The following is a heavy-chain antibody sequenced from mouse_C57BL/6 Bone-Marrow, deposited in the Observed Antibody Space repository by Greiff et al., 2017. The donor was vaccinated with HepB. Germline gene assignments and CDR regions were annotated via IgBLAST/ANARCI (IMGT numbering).Heavy chain of an antibody. D-gene: IGHD4-1*01. CDR3: VRRTGTFAMDY. V-gene: IGHV10-1*01. Sequence: GGGLVQPKGSLKLSCAASGFSFNTYAMNWVRQAPGKGLEWVARIRSKSNNYATYYADSVKDRFTISRDDSESMLYLQMNNLKTEDTAMYYCVRRTGTFAMDYWGQGTSVTVSS. CDR1: GFSFNTYA. CDR2: IRSKSNNYAT. J-gene: IGHJ4*01.